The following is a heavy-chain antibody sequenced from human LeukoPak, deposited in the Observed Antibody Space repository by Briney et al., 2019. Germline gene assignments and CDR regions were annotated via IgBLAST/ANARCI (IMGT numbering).Heavy chain of an antibody. J-gene: IGHJ4*02. D-gene: IGHD3-9*01. Sequence: SETLSLTCTVSGGSISSSSYYWGWIRPPPGKGLEWIGTIYYSGSTYYNPSLKSRVTISVDTSKNQFSLKLTSVTAADPAVYSCARHSGSLTGYYWWCEETLVTVSS. CDR2: IYYSGST. V-gene: IGHV4-39*01. CDR3: ARHSGSLTGYYW. CDR1: GGSISSSSYY.